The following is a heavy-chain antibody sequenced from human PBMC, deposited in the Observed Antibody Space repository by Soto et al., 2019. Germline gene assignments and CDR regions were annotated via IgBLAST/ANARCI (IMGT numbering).Heavy chain of an antibody. CDR3: ARGCSGGSCYSPPSYYYYGMDV. Sequence: SVKVSCKASGGTFSSYAISWVRQAPGQGLEWMGGIIPIFGTANYAQKFQGRVTITADESTSTAYMELSSLRSEDTAVYYCARGCSGGSCYSPPSYYYYGMDVWGQGTTVTVAS. J-gene: IGHJ6*02. D-gene: IGHD2-15*01. V-gene: IGHV1-69*13. CDR1: GGTFSSYA. CDR2: IIPIFGTA.